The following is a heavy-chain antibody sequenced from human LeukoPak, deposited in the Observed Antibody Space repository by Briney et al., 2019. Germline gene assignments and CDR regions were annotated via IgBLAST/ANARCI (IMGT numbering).Heavy chain of an antibody. V-gene: IGHV3-9*01. CDR1: GFTFDDYA. Sequence: GGSLRLSCAASGFTFDDYAMHWVRQAPGKGLEWVSGISWNSGSIGYADSVKGRFTISRDNAKNSLYLQMNSLRAEVTALYYCAKDRDWGQGTLVTVSS. J-gene: IGHJ4*02. CDR2: ISWNSGSI. CDR3: AKDRD.